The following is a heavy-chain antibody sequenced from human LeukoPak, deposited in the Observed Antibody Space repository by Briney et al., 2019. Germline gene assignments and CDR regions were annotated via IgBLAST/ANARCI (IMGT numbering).Heavy chain of an antibody. J-gene: IGHJ4*02. D-gene: IGHD6-13*01. CDR1: GFSFIIHW. Sequence: RGSLRLSCAASGFSFIIHWMNSVRQAPGKGLQWVATIKGDGSEKFYVDSVKGRFTISRDNTKNSLYLKMNILRAEDTAVYYCARDGPATDTDLDCWGQGTLVIVSS. CDR2: IKGDGSEK. V-gene: IGHV3-7*01. CDR3: ARDGPATDTDLDC.